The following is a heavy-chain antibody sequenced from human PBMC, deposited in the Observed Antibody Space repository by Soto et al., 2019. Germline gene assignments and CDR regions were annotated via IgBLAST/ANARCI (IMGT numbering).Heavy chain of an antibody. CDR3: ARVLLWTRGGFDP. CDR2: IYYSGST. CDR1: GDSISSGGYY. J-gene: IGHJ5*02. D-gene: IGHD3-10*01. V-gene: IGHV4-31*03. Sequence: SETLSLTCTVSGDSISSGGYYWSWIRQHPGKGLEWIGYIYYSGSTYYNPSLKSRVTISVDTSKNQFSLTLSSVTAADTAVYYCARVLLWTRGGFDPWGQGTLVTVSS.